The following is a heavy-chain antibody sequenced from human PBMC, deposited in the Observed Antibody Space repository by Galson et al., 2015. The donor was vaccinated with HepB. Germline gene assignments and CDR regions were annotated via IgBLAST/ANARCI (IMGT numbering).Heavy chain of an antibody. CDR2: IIPIFGTA. V-gene: IGHV1-69*06. J-gene: IGHJ6*02. Sequence: SVKVSCKASGGTFSSYAISWVRQAPGQGLEWMGGIIPIFGTANYAQKFQGRVTITADKSTSTAYMELSSLRSEDTAVYYCASPDPIVLMVYPEDPSYYYGMDVWGQGTTVTVSS. CDR3: ASPDPIVLMVYPEDPSYYYGMDV. CDR1: GGTFSSYA. D-gene: IGHD2-8*01.